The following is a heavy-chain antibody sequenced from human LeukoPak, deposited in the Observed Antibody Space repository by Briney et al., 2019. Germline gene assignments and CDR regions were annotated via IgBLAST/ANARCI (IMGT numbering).Heavy chain of an antibody. V-gene: IGHV4-30-2*01. Sequence: PSQTLSLTCAVSGGSISSGGYSWSWIRQPPGKGLEWIGYIYHSGSTYYNPSLKSRVTISVDRSKNQFSLKLSFVTAADTAVYYCARTAHCSGGSCYPRGGNFDYWGQGTLVTVSS. CDR2: IYHSGST. D-gene: IGHD2-15*01. CDR1: GGSISSGGYS. CDR3: ARTAHCSGGSCYPRGGNFDY. J-gene: IGHJ4*02.